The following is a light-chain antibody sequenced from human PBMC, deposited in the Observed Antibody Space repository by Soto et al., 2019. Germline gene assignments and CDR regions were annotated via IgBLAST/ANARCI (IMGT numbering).Light chain of an antibody. CDR2: GAS. Sequence: EIVLKQSPGTLSLSPGERATLSCRASQSVGSLSLAWYQQKPGQAPRLLIFGASNRATGIPDRFSGTGSGTAFTLTISRLEPEDFAVYYCQHFGNSRFTFGPGTKVDIK. CDR1: QSVGSLS. J-gene: IGKJ3*01. V-gene: IGKV3-20*01. CDR3: QHFGNSRFT.